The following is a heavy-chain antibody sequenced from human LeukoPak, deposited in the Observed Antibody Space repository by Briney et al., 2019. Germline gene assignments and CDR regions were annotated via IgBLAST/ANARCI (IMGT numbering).Heavy chain of an antibody. CDR3: SRLGQYQLLSPFDY. D-gene: IGHD2-2*01. CDR2: IYYSGST. Sequence: SETLSLTCTVSGGSISSYYWSWIRQPPGKGLEWIGYIYYSGSTNYNPSLKSRVTISVDTSKNQFSLKLTSVTAADMAVYYCSRLGQYQLLSPFDYWGQGTLVTVSS. J-gene: IGHJ4*02. V-gene: IGHV4-59*08. CDR1: GGSISSYY.